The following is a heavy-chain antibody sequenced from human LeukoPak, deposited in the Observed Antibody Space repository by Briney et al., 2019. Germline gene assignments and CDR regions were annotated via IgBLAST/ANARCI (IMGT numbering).Heavy chain of an antibody. Sequence: GGSLRLSCAASGFTFSNYTMNWVSRAPGKGLEWVSSISSISSYIYYADSVKGRFTISRDNAKNSLYLQMNSLRAEDTALYFCAKDFEGSRSYHCPFDYWGQETLVTVSS. V-gene: IGHV3-21*04. CDR2: ISSISSYI. CDR3: AKDFEGSRSYHCPFDY. J-gene: IGHJ4*02. D-gene: IGHD3-10*01. CDR1: GFTFSNYT.